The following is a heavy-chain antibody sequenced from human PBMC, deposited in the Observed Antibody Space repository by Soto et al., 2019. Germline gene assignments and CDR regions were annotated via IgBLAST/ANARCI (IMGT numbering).Heavy chain of an antibody. D-gene: IGHD3-3*01. CDR3: ARTYYDFWSGYPTDYYYYMDV. CDR1: GGSISSYY. CDR2: IYYSGST. J-gene: IGHJ6*03. Sequence: SETLSLTCTVSGGSISSYYWSLIRQPPGKGLEWIGYIYYSGSTNYNPSLKSRVTISVDTSKNQFSLKLSSVTAADTAVYYCARTYYDFWSGYPTDYYYYMDVWGKGTTVTVSS. V-gene: IGHV4-59*08.